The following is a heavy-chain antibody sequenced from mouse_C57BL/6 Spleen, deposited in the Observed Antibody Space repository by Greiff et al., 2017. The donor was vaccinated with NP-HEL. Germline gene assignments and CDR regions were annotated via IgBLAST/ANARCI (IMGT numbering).Heavy chain of an antibody. Sequence: QVQLQQPGAELVRPGSSVKLSCKASGYTFTSYWMHWVKQRPIQGLEWIGNIDPSDSETHYNQKFKDKATLTVDKSSSTAYMQLSSLTSEDSAVYYGARLVATKYFDFWGTGTTVTVSS. CDR2: IDPSDSET. J-gene: IGHJ1*03. D-gene: IGHD1-1*01. CDR3: ARLVATKYFDF. CDR1: GYTFTSYW. V-gene: IGHV1-52*01.